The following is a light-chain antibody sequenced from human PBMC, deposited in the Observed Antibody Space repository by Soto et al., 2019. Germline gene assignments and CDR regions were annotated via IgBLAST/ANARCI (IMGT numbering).Light chain of an antibody. V-gene: IGKV3-15*01. Sequence: EIVMTQSPATLSVSPGERATLSCRASQSVSSDLAWYQHKPGQAPRLLIYGASTRATGIPARFSGSGSGTDFTLTISRLEPEDFAVYYCHHYGSSPLTFGQGTRLEIK. CDR3: HHYGSSPLT. CDR2: GAS. CDR1: QSVSSD. J-gene: IGKJ5*01.